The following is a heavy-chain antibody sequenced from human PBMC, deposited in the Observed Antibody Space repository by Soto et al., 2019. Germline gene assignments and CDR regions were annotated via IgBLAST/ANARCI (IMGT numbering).Heavy chain of an antibody. Sequence: QVQLQESGPGLVKPSKTLSLTCTVSGGSISSGGYYWSWIRQHPGKGLEWIGYIYYSGSTYYNPSLKSRVTISVDTSKNQFSLKLSSVTAADTAVYYCARVQWLGYDRSIDYWGQGTLVTVSS. D-gene: IGHD5-12*01. CDR3: ARVQWLGYDRSIDY. CDR1: GGSISSGGYY. J-gene: IGHJ4*02. V-gene: IGHV4-31*03. CDR2: IYYSGST.